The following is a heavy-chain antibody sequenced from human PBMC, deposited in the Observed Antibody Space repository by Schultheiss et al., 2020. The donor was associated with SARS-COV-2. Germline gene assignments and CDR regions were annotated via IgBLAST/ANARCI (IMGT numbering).Heavy chain of an antibody. J-gene: IGHJ5*02. CDR3: ARGRDYYDSSGYHRWFDP. Sequence: SETLSLTCTVSGGSISSGGYYWGWIRQPPGKGLEWIGSIYYSGSTNYNPSLKSRVTISVDTSKNQFSLKLSSVTAADTAVYYCARGRDYYDSSGYHRWFDPWGQGTLVTVSS. CDR1: GGSISSGGYY. D-gene: IGHD3-22*01. V-gene: IGHV4-39*07. CDR2: IYYSGST.